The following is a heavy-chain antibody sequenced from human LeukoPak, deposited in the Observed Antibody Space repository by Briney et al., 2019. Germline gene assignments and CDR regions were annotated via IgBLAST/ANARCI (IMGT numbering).Heavy chain of an antibody. J-gene: IGHJ4*02. Sequence: ASVKVSCKAYAYTFTGYYMHWVRQAPGQGLEWMGWISAYNGNTNYAQKLQGRVTMTTDTSTSTAYMELRSLRSDDTAVYYCARDTPMIVVVITELLDSWGQGTLVTVSS. CDR2: ISAYNGNT. V-gene: IGHV1-18*01. CDR1: AYTFTGYY. CDR3: ARDTPMIVVVITELLDS. D-gene: IGHD3-22*01.